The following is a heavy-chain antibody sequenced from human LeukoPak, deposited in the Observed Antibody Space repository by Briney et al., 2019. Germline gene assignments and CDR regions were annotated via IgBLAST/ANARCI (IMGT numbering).Heavy chain of an antibody. V-gene: IGHV3-21*01. CDR1: GFTFSSYS. J-gene: IGHJ4*02. Sequence: GGSLRLFCAASGFTFSSYSMNWVRQAPGKGLEWVSSISSSSSYIYYADSVKGRFTISRDNAKNSLYLQMNSLRAEDTAVYYCARALATIRVLALDYWGQGTLVTVSS. CDR2: ISSSSSYI. D-gene: IGHD5-12*01. CDR3: ARALATIRVLALDY.